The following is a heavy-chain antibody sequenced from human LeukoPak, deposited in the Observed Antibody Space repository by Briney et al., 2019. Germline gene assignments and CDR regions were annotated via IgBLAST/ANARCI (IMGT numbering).Heavy chain of an antibody. J-gene: IGHJ4*02. V-gene: IGHV3-23*01. CDR1: GCTFSSYA. CDR2: ISGSGGST. CDR3: AKAYDNSGHTLRYSDC. D-gene: IGHD3-22*01. Sequence: PGGSLRLSCAASGCTFSSYAMSWVRQAPGKGLEWVSGISGSGGSTWYADSVKGHFTISRDNSKNTLYLQMNSLRAEDTAVYFCAKAYDNSGHTLRYSDCWGQGTLVTVSS.